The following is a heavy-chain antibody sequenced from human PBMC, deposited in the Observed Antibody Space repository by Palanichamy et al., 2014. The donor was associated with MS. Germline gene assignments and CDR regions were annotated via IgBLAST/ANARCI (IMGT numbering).Heavy chain of an antibody. J-gene: IGHJ3*02. Sequence: QITLKESGPALVKPTQTLTLTCTFSGFSLTTNGVGVGWIRQSPGKALEWLAVIFGDDDKHYNPFLKSRLTITEDTYKNQVVLIMTNMDPVDTATYYCAHRGTVRRVEDAFDMWGQGTMVTVSS. D-gene: IGHD4-17*01. V-gene: IGHV2-5*02. CDR1: GFSLTTNGVG. CDR3: AHRGTVRRVEDAFDM. CDR2: IFGDDDK.